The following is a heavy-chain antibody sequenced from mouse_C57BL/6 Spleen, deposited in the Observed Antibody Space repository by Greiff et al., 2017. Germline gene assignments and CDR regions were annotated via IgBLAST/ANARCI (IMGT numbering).Heavy chain of an antibody. Sequence: VQLQQSGAELVRPGASVKLSCKASGYTFTDYYINWVKQRPGQGLEWIARIYPGSGTPYYNEKFKGKDTLTAEKSSSTAYMQLSSLTSEDAAVYFCARSGCSLDDWGQGTTLTVSS. CDR3: ARSGCSLDD. V-gene: IGHV1-76*01. J-gene: IGHJ2*01. D-gene: IGHD3-1*01. CDR1: GYTFTDYY. CDR2: IYPGSGTP.